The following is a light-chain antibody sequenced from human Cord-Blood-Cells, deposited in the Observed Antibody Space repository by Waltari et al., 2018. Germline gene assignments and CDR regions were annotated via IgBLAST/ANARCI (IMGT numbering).Light chain of an antibody. V-gene: IGLV1-47*01. CDR2: RKN. J-gene: IGLJ3*02. CDR1: SSHIGSNN. CDR3: AAWCDSLSGRV. Sequence: QSVLTQPPSASGPPGQRVTISCSGSSSHIGSNNVYWYQPLPGTAPKLLIYRKNERSCGVADRFSGPRSGTSASLAISRLRSEDEADYYGAAWCDSLSGRVCGGGTKLTVL.